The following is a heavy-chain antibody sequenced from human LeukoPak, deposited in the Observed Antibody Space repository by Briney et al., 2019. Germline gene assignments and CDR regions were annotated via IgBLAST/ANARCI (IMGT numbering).Heavy chain of an antibody. V-gene: IGHV4-59*01. J-gene: IGHJ5*02. D-gene: IGHD3-10*01. Sequence: SETLSLTCTVSGGSISPYFWSWIRQPPGKGLEWIGYISYSGSTNYNPSLKSRVTISVDTSKNQFSLQLSSVTAADTAAYYCARDDYRGVTNFDPWGQGTLVTVSS. CDR2: ISYSGST. CDR3: ARDDYRGVTNFDP. CDR1: GGSISPYF.